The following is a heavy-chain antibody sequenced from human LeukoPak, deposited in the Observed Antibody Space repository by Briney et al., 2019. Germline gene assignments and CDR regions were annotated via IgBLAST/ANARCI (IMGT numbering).Heavy chain of an antibody. J-gene: IGHJ4*02. Sequence: GGSLRLSCAASGFTFSSYAMSWVRQAPGKGLEWVSAISGSGGSTYYADSVKGRFTISRDNSKNTLYLQTNSLRAEDTAVYYCAKDQGITIFGVVGYFDYWGQGTLVTVSS. CDR2: ISGSGGST. CDR3: AKDQGITIFGVVGYFDY. D-gene: IGHD3-3*01. CDR1: GFTFSSYA. V-gene: IGHV3-23*01.